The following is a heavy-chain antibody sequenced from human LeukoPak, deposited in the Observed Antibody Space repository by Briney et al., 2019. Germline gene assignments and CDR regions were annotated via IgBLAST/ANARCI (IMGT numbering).Heavy chain of an antibody. CDR3: AREGGSTIPARPDYYYYYYMDV. V-gene: IGHV1-2*02. Sequence: EASVTVSCKACGHTFTGYYMHWVRQAPGQGLEWMGWINPNSVGTNYAQKFQGRVTMTRDTSISSAYMELSRLRSDDTAVYYCAREGGSTIPARPDYYYYYYMDVWGKGTTVTVSS. CDR1: GHTFTGYY. J-gene: IGHJ6*03. D-gene: IGHD6-6*01. CDR2: INPNSVGT.